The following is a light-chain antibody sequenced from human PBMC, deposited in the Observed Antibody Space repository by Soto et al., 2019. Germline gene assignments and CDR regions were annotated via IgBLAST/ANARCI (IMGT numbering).Light chain of an antibody. CDR1: QGINNW. CDR3: QEANNFRIT. V-gene: IGKV1D-12*01. Sequence: DIQMTQSPSSVSASVGDTVTITCRASQGINNWLAWYQQKPGKAPKLLIYAASSLQSGVPSRFSGSGSGTDLTLSISSLQPEDFASYYCQEANNFRITFGGGTKVEIK. J-gene: IGKJ4*01. CDR2: AAS.